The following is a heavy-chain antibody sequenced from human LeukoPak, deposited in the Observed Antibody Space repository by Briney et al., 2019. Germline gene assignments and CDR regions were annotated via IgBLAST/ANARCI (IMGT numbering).Heavy chain of an antibody. J-gene: IGHJ4*02. Sequence: ASVKVSCKVSGYTLTELSMHWVRQAPGKGLEWMGGFDPEDGETIYAQKFQGRVTMTEDTSTDTAYMELSSLRSEDTAVYYCARTLYYYDSSGYFWYFDYWGQGTLVTVSS. V-gene: IGHV1-24*01. CDR2: FDPEDGET. D-gene: IGHD3-22*01. CDR3: ARTLYYYDSSGYFWYFDY. CDR1: GYTLTELS.